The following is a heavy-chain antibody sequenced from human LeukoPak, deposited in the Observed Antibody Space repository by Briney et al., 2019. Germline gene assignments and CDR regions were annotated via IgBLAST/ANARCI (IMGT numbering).Heavy chain of an antibody. CDR2: ISAYNGNT. J-gene: IGHJ4*02. CDR1: GCTFTSYG. V-gene: IGHV1-18*01. D-gene: IGHD3-16*01. CDR3: ARDQDDYVWGSYGY. Sequence: ASVKVSCKASGCTFTSYGISWVRQAPGQGLEWMGWISAYNGNTNYAQKLQGRVTMTTDTSTSTAYMELRSLRSDDTAVYYCARDQDDYVWGSYGYWGQGTLVTVSS.